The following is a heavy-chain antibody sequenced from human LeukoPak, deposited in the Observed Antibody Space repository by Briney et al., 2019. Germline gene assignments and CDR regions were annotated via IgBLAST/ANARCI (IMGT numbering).Heavy chain of an antibody. V-gene: IGHV1-46*01. CDR1: GYTFTSYY. CDR3: ARDYSSGWPNFDY. D-gene: IGHD6-19*01. J-gene: IGHJ4*02. Sequence: GASVKVSCKAPGYTFTSYYMHWVRQAPGQGLEWMGIINPSGGSTSYAQKFQGRVTMTTDTSTSTAYMELRSLRSDDTAVYYCARDYSSGWPNFDYWGQGTLVTVSS. CDR2: INPSGGST.